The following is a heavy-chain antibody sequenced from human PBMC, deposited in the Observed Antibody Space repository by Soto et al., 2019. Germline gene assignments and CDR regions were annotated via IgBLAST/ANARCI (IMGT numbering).Heavy chain of an antibody. CDR2: IYWDDDK. J-gene: IGHJ4*02. CDR3: AYCGYYSSSWFPDS. D-gene: IGHD6-13*01. Sequence: QITLKESGPSLVNPTQTLTLTCTFSGFSLTTNGVGVGWIRQSPGGALELLALIYWDDDKRYSPSLKSRLTITKDDSKNRVVLTMTNMDSVDTATYYCAYCGYYSSSWFPDSWGQGTLVTVSS. CDR1: GFSLTTNGVG. V-gene: IGHV2-5*02.